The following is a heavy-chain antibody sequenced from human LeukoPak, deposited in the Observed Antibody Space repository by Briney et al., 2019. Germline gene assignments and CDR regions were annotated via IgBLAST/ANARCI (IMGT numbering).Heavy chain of an antibody. J-gene: IGHJ4*02. CDR1: GGSVTSDY. Sequence: SETLSLTCTVSGGSVTSDYWSWIRQPPGKGLEWIGYIYYSGSTSYNPSLVSRVTISVDTSKNQFSLKLSSVTAADTAMYYCARRVTSSGWYRDDYWGQGTLVTVSS. V-gene: IGHV4-59*08. D-gene: IGHD6-19*01. CDR3: ARRVTSSGWYRDDY. CDR2: IYYSGST.